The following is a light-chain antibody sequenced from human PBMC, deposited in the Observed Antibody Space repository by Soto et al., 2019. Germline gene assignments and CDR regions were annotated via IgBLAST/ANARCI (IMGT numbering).Light chain of an antibody. J-gene: IGKJ1*01. Sequence: IVMTQSPDSLAVSLGDRATINCKSRQSALHSPNNKNYLGWYQPKPGQPPKLLVYWASTRESGVLDRFSGSGAGTDCTRTISSLQAEDVAVYYCQQYYDTTRTFGQGTQVDIK. V-gene: IGKV4-1*01. CDR2: WAS. CDR3: QQYYDTTRT. CDR1: QSALHSPNNKNY.